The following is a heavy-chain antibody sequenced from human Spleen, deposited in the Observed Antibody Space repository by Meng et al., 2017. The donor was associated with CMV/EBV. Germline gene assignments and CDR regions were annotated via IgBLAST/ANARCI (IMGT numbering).Heavy chain of an antibody. CDR2: VYYSGST. D-gene: IGHD3-22*01. CDR1: GASISTYY. Sequence: SETLSLTCTVSGASISTYYWSWIRQPPGKGLEWIGYVYYSGSTNYNPSLKSRVTMSVDTSKSQFSLKLNSVTAADTAVYFCAVTTGLFVDYWGQGTLVTVSS. J-gene: IGHJ4*02. CDR3: AVTTGLFVDY. V-gene: IGHV4-59*01.